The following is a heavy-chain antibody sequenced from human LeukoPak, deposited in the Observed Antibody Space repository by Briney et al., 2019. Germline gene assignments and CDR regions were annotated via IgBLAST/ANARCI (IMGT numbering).Heavy chain of an antibody. CDR1: GFTFTFPA. J-gene: IGHJ4*02. CDR3: ASHARHYVTGVCPFAY. V-gene: IGHV3-30*04. Sequence: PGGSLRLSCAASGFTFTFPAMHWVRQAPGKGLEWVGDVSHDGNLEHYADSVKGRFIISRDNSRNTLYLQMNSLRGEDTALYYCASHARHYVTGVCPFAYWGQGTLVTVSS. CDR2: VSHDGNLE. D-gene: IGHD2-8*01.